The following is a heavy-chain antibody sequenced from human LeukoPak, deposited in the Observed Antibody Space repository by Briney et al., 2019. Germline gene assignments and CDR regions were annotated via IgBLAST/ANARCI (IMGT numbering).Heavy chain of an antibody. CDR1: GFTFSSYG. Sequence: PGGSLRLSCAASGFTFSSYGMHWVRQAPGKGLEWVAVISYDGSNKYYADSVKGRFTISRDNSKNTLYLQMNSLRAEGTAVYYCAKDQVAVAGTGSYGLYYYGMDVWGQGTTVTVSS. J-gene: IGHJ6*02. V-gene: IGHV3-30*18. D-gene: IGHD6-19*01. CDR2: ISYDGSNK. CDR3: AKDQVAVAGTGSYGLYYYGMDV.